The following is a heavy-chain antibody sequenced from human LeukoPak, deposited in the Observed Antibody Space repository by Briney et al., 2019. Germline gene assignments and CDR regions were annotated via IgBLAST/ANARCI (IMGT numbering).Heavy chain of an antibody. V-gene: IGHV4-34*01. J-gene: IGHJ6*02. CDR3: ATDSDSSSCWRCYYGMDV. Sequence: SETLSLTCAVYGESFSGYYWSWIRQPPGKGLEWIGEINHSGSTNYNPSLKSRVTISVDTSKNQFSLKLSSVTAADTAVYYCATDSDSSSCWRCYYGMDVWGQGTTVTVSS. CDR1: GESFSGYY. CDR2: INHSGST. D-gene: IGHD6-13*01.